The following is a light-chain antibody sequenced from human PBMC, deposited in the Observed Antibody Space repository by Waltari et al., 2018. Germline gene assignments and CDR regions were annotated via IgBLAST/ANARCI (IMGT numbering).Light chain of an antibody. Sequence: VLTQPPSASGTPGQRVTISCSGSSSNLGPNTVTWYQQPPGTAPKLLMYNTNQRPSGVPDRFSGSKSGTSASLAISGLQSEDEADYYCATWDGSLNGPYVFGTGTKVTVL. V-gene: IGLV1-44*01. J-gene: IGLJ1*01. CDR3: ATWDGSLNGPYV. CDR2: NTN. CDR1: SSNLGPNT.